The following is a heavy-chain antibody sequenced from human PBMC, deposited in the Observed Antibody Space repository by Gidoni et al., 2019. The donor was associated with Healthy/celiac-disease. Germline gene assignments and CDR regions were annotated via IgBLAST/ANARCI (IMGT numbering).Heavy chain of an antibody. Sequence: QVQLQESGPGLVKPSQTLSLTCTVSGGSISSGAYYWSWIRQPPGKGLEGIGYIYYSGSTYYNPSLKSRVTISVNTSKNQFSLKLSSVTAADTAVYYCARIGRDYDSSGYYYGIDYWGQGTLVTVSS. J-gene: IGHJ4*02. D-gene: IGHD3-22*01. CDR2: IYYSGST. V-gene: IGHV4-30-4*01. CDR1: GGSISSGAYY. CDR3: ARIGRDYDSSGYYYGIDY.